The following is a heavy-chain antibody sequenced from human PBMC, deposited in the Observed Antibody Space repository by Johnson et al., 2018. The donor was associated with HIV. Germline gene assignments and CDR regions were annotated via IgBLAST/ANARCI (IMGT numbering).Heavy chain of an antibody. J-gene: IGHJ3*02. D-gene: IGHD5-18*01. CDR3: ASVDTAMVDTFDI. CDR1: KLTFSTYA. Sequence: MQLVESGGGVVQPGRSLRLSCAASKLTFSTYAMTWVRQAPGKGLEWVSVIYSGGSTYYADSVKGRFAISRDNSKNTLYLQMNSLRIEDTAVYYCASVDTAMVDTFDIWGQGTMVTVSS. V-gene: IGHV3-66*01. CDR2: IYSGGST.